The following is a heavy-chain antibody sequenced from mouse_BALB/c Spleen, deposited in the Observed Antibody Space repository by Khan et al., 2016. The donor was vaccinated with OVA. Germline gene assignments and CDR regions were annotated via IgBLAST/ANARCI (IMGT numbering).Heavy chain of an antibody. CDR3: ARWFTY. Sequence: QLEESGPGLVKPSQSLSLTCTVTGYSITSDYAWNWIRQFPGNKLEWMGYINYSGGTSYLPSLKSRISITRDTSKNQFFLQLNSVTTEDSATYYCARWFTYWGQGTLGTVS. J-gene: IGHJ3*01. CDR1: GYSITSDYA. V-gene: IGHV3-2*02. CDR2: INYSGGT.